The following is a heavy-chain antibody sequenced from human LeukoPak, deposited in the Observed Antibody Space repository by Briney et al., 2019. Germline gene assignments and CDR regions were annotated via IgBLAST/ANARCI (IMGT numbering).Heavy chain of an antibody. Sequence: GGSLRLSCAASGSTFSSYWMNWVRQAPGKGLEWVANIKQDRSEKYYVDSVKGRFTISRDNAKNSLYLQMNSLRAEDTAVYYCATYNYYDSSGQIDYWGQGTLVTVSS. CDR3: ATYNYYDSSGQIDY. J-gene: IGHJ4*02. D-gene: IGHD3-22*01. CDR2: IKQDRSEK. CDR1: GSTFSSYW. V-gene: IGHV3-7*01.